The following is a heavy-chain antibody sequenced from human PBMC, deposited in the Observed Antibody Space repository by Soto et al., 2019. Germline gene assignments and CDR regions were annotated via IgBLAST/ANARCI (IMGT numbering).Heavy chain of an antibody. V-gene: IGHV4-61*08. Sequence: PSETLSLTCTVSGGSISSGGYYWSWIRQHPGKGLEWIGYIYYSGSTYYNPSLKSRVTISVDTSKNQFSLKLSSVTAADTAVYYCARGGGLVVTATSFDPWGQGTLVTVSS. CDR1: GGSISSGGYY. J-gene: IGHJ5*02. CDR3: ARGGGLVVTATSFDP. D-gene: IGHD2-21*02. CDR2: IYYSGST.